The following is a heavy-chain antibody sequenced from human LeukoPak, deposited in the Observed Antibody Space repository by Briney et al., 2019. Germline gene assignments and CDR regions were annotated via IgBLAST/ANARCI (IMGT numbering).Heavy chain of an antibody. J-gene: IGHJ6*03. CDR3: ASSSGSYADYYYYYMDV. CDR2: IIPMFGTA. Sequence: ASVKVSCKASGGTFSSYAISWVRQAPGQGLEWMGGIIPMFGTANYAQKFQGRVTITADKSTGTAYMELSSLRSEDTAVYYCASSSGSYADYYYYYMDVWGKGTTVTVSS. V-gene: IGHV1-69*06. D-gene: IGHD1-26*01. CDR1: GGTFSSYA.